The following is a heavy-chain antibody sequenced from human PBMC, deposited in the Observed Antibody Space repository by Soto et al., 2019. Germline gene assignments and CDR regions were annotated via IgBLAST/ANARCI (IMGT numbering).Heavy chain of an antibody. CDR2: ISWNSGSI. V-gene: IGHV3-9*01. CDR3: AKAVGSYGNFVY. D-gene: IGHD5-18*01. CDR1: GFTFDDYA. Sequence: EVQLVESGGGLVQPGRSLRLSCAASGFTFDDYAMHWVRQAPGKGLEWVSRISWNSGSIGYVDSVKGRFIISRDNAKNSLYLQMNSLRAEDTALYYCAKAVGSYGNFVYWGQGTLVTVSS. J-gene: IGHJ4*02.